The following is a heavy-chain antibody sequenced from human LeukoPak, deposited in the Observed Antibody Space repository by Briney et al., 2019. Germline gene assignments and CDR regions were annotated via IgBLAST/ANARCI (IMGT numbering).Heavy chain of an antibody. CDR1: SGSISTSNYY. Sequence: PSETLSLTCTVSSGSISTSNYYWGWVRQPPGKALEWIGNIFYSGSTYYSPSLKSRVTISLDTSRNQFSLKLNSVTAADTAGYYCARAGTSSGWYTDAFDIWGQGTMVTVSS. V-gene: IGHV4-39*07. J-gene: IGHJ3*02. CDR3: ARAGTSSGWYTDAFDI. CDR2: IFYSGST. D-gene: IGHD6-19*01.